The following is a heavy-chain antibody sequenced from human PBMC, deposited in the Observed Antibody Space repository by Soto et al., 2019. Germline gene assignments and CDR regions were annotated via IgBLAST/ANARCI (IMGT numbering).Heavy chain of an antibody. Sequence: QVQLVESGGGVVQPGRSLRLTCAASGFTFSSSGMHWVRQAPGKGLEWVALIAYDGSKTYYGDSVRGRFTISRDNSENTLFLQMNSLRAEDPAVYYCARWVGVSMFDNSGKYDSWGQGTLVTVSS. CDR3: ARWVGVSMFDNSGKYDS. D-gene: IGHD3-22*01. CDR1: GFTFSSSG. J-gene: IGHJ5*01. CDR2: IAYDGSKT. V-gene: IGHV3-30*03.